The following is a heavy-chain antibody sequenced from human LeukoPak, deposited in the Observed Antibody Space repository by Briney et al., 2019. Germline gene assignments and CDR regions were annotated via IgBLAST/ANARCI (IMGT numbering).Heavy chain of an antibody. Sequence: GGSLRLSCAASGFTFSRNAMAWFRQAPGKGLEWVAGIGSDANTHYADSVRGRITISRDNSKNTVSLQMSSLRAEDTAVYYCAKDILRWSFDSWGQGILVTVSS. CDR2: IGSDANT. D-gene: IGHD2-21*01. V-gene: IGHV3-23*01. J-gene: IGHJ4*02. CDR3: AKDILRWSFDS. CDR1: GFTFSRNA.